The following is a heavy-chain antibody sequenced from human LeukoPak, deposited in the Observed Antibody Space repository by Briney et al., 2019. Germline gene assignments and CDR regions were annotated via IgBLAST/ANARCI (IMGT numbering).Heavy chain of an antibody. D-gene: IGHD6-6*01. Sequence: SETLSLTCTVSGGSISSGSYYWSWIRQPAGKGLEWIGRIYTSGSTNYNPSLKSRVTISVDKSKNQFSLKLSSVTAADTAVYYCARAAYSSSSHYYYYYYMDVWGKGTTVTVSS. CDR2: IYTSGST. CDR1: GGSISSGSYY. V-gene: IGHV4-61*02. CDR3: ARAAYSSSSHYYYYYYMDV. J-gene: IGHJ6*03.